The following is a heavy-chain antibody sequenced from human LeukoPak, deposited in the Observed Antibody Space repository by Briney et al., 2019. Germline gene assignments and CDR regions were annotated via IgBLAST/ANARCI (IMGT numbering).Heavy chain of an antibody. D-gene: IGHD4-23*01. CDR2: ISYDGSNK. CDR1: GFTFSSYA. V-gene: IGHV3-30*04. J-gene: IGHJ4*02. Sequence: PGRSLRLSCAASGFTFSSYAMHWVRQAPGKGLEWVAVISYDGSNKYYADSVKGRFTISRDNSKNTLYLQMNSLRAEDTAVYYCARAENRHDPLITPSDYWGQGTLVTVSS. CDR3: ARAENRHDPLITPSDY.